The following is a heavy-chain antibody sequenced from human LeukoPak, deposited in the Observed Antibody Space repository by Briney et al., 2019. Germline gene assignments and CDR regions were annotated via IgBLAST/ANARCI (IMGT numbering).Heavy chain of an antibody. J-gene: IGHJ4*02. D-gene: IGHD3-10*01. V-gene: IGHV1-18*01. CDR1: GYTFTSYA. Sequence: ASVKVSCKASGYTFTSYAMNWVRQAPGQGLEWMGWISAYNGNTNYAQKLQGRVTMTTDTTTSTAYMELRSLRSDDTAVYYCARDSPTDIMVRGVENPYWGQGTLVTVSS. CDR2: ISAYNGNT. CDR3: ARDSPTDIMVRGVENPY.